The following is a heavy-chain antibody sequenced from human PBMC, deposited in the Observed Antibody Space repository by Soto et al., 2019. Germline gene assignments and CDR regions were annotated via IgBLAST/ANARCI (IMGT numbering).Heavy chain of an antibody. D-gene: IGHD2-2*01. CDR3: ARGGDIVVVPAAMRDWFDP. CDR2: ISAYNGNT. Sequence: ASVKVSCKASGYTFTSYGISWVRQAPGQGLEWMGWISAYNGNTNYAQKLQGRVTMTTDTSTSTAYMELRSLRSDDTAVYYCARGGDIVVVPAAMRDWFDPWGQGTLVTVS. J-gene: IGHJ5*02. CDR1: GYTFTSYG. V-gene: IGHV1-18*01.